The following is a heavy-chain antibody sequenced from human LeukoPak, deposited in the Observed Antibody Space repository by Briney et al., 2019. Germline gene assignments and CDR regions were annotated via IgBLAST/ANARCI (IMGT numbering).Heavy chain of an antibody. CDR2: ISGSGGST. D-gene: IGHD3-16*01. Sequence: PGGSLRLSCVASGFTYSHNGMHWVRQAPGKGLEWVSGISGSGGSTYYADSVKGRFTISRDNSKNTLYLQMNSLRAEDTAVYYCAKDRGFGQSYYFDYWGQGTLVTVSS. V-gene: IGHV3-23*01. CDR1: GFTYSHNG. J-gene: IGHJ4*02. CDR3: AKDRGFGQSYYFDY.